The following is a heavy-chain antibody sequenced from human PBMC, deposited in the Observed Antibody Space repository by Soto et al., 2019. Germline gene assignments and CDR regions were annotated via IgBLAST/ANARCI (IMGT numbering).Heavy chain of an antibody. Sequence: EAQLVQSGGGLVQPGGSLQLSCAASGFTFGGSPVHWVRQASGKGLEWVGRIRSDSASSAIAYAASVRGRFTLSRDDSKNTAYLQVNSLEVEATALYSCVLEGWRRTGCCSLDLWGQGTLVTVSS. J-gene: IGHJ5*02. CDR3: VLEGWRRTGCCSLDL. CDR2: IRSDSASSAI. CDR1: GFTFGGSP. V-gene: IGHV3-73*01. D-gene: IGHD2-2*01.